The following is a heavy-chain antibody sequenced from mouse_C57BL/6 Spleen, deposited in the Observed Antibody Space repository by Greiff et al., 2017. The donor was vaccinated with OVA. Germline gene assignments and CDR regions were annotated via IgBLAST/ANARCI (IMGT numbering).Heavy chain of an antibody. J-gene: IGHJ4*01. Sequence: VQLQQPGAELVKPGASVKMSCKASGYTFTSYWITWVKQRPGQGLEWIGDIYPGSGSTNYNEKFKSKATLTVDTSSSTAYMQLSSLTSEDSAVYYCARGDIMDGLGDYAMDYWGQGTSVTVSS. CDR2: IYPGSGST. CDR3: ARGDIMDGLGDYAMDY. V-gene: IGHV1-55*01. CDR1: GYTFTSYW. D-gene: IGHD2-3*01.